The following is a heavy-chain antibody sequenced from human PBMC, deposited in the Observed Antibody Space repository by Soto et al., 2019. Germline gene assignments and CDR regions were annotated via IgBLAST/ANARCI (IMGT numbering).Heavy chain of an antibody. CDR2: ISGSGGST. CDR3: AKPPTACSSTSCYFFMDYMDV. CDR1: GFTFSSYA. Sequence: EVQLLESGGGLVQPGGSLRLSCAASGFTFSSYAMSWVRQAPGKGLEWVSAISGSGGSTYYADSVKGRFTISRDNSKNTLYLHMNGLRAEDTAVYYCAKPPTACSSTSCYFFMDYMDVWGKGTTVTVSS. D-gene: IGHD2-2*01. V-gene: IGHV3-23*01. J-gene: IGHJ6*03.